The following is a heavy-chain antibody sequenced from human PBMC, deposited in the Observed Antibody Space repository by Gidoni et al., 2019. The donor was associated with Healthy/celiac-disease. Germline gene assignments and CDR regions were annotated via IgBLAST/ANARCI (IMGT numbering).Heavy chain of an antibody. CDR2: INSDGSST. CDR3: ARQWELLPDWYFDL. Sequence: EVQLVESGGGLVQPGGSLRLSCAASGFTFSSYWMHWVRQAPGKGLVWVSRINSDGSSTSYADSVKGRFTISRDNAKNTLYLQMNSLRAEDTAVYYCARQWELLPDWYFDLWGRGTLVTVSS. J-gene: IGHJ2*01. V-gene: IGHV3-74*01. D-gene: IGHD1-26*01. CDR1: GFTFSSYW.